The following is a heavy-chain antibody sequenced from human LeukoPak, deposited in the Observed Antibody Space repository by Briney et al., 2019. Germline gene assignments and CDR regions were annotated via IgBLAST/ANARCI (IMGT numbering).Heavy chain of an antibody. CDR1: GFTFNTYA. CDR2: ISGSGAST. CDR3: AKDVGKWESLHFFDY. D-gene: IGHD1-26*01. J-gene: IGHJ4*02. Sequence: PGGSLRLSCAASGFTFNTYAMSWVRQAPGKGLEWISGISGSGASTYYADSVTGRFTISRDNSRNTLYLQMNSLRGNDTAVYYCAKDVGKWESLHFFDYWGQGTLVTVSS. V-gene: IGHV3-23*01.